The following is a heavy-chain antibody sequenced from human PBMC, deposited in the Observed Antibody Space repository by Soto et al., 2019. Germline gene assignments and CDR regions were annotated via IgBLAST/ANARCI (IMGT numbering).Heavy chain of an antibody. CDR3: AHRPLDYNSYAPHSDY. Sequence: QITLREIGPTLVNPTQTLTLTCTLSGFSLTTDGAGVGWIRQLPGKALEWLALIYWDDDKRYSPSLRSRLTITKDTSKNQVVLTMTNVDPVDTATYYCAHRPLDYNSYAPHSDYCGQGTLVTVSS. CDR1: GFSLTTDGAG. D-gene: IGHD4-4*01. CDR2: IYWDDDK. V-gene: IGHV2-5*02. J-gene: IGHJ4*02.